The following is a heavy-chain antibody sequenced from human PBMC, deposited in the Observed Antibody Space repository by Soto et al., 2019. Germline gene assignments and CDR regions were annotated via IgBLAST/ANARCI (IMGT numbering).Heavy chain of an antibody. Sequence: GASVKVSCKASGGTFSSYAISWVRQAPGQGLEWMGGIIPIFGTANYAQKFQGRVTITADESTSTAYMELSSLRSEDTAVYYCARDGGSKVVPAAIGPPNYYYGMDVWGQGTTVTVSS. CDR2: IIPIFGTA. D-gene: IGHD2-2*01. J-gene: IGHJ6*02. V-gene: IGHV1-69*13. CDR1: GGTFSSYA. CDR3: ARDGGSKVVPAAIGPPNYYYGMDV.